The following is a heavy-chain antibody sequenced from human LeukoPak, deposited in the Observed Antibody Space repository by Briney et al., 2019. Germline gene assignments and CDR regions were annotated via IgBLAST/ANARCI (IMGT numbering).Heavy chain of an antibody. J-gene: IGHJ6*03. Sequence: SETLSLTCTVSGGSISSGSYYWSWIRQPPGKGLEWIGYIYYSGYTNYNPSLESRVTISVDTSKNQFSLKLSSVTAADTAVYYCARTTMVRGTYYMDVWGKGTTVTISS. CDR1: GGSISSGSYY. V-gene: IGHV4-61*01. D-gene: IGHD3-10*01. CDR2: IYYSGYT. CDR3: ARTTMVRGTYYMDV.